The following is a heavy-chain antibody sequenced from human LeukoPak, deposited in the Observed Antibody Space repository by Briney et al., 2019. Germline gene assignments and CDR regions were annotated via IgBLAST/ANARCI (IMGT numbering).Heavy chain of an antibody. V-gene: IGHV3-48*03. D-gene: IGHD3-9*01. CDR3: ARPGRIRRYDILTGYSSFDY. CDR1: GFTFSSYE. CDR2: ISSSGSTI. J-gene: IGHJ4*02. Sequence: PSGGSLRLSCAASGFTFSSYEMNWVRQAPGKGLEWVSYISSSGSTIYYADSVKGRFTISRDNAKNSLYLQMNSLRAEDTAVYYCARPGRIRRYDILTGYSSFDYWGRGTLVTVSS.